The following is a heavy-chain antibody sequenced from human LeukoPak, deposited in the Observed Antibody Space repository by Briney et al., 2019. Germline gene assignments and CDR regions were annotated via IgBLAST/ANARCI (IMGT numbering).Heavy chain of an antibody. CDR2: IYYSGSA. CDR1: GGSINSGGYY. V-gene: IGHV4-31*02. J-gene: IGHJ5*02. D-gene: IGHD3-9*01. CDR3: ARSEGDYSDVLTGINWFDP. Sequence: SETLSLTCTVSGGSINSGGYYWSWIRQLPGMGLEWIGHIYYSGSAYYNPSLKSRVTMSVDTSNQFSLRLSSVTAADTAVYFCARSEGDYSDVLTGINWFDPWGQGTLVTVSS.